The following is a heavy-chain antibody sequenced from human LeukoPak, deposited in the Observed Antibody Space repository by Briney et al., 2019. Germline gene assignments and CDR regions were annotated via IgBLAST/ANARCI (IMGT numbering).Heavy chain of an antibody. J-gene: IGHJ3*02. CDR3: XXXXXXXXSGYXXXXXFXI. CDR1: GFTFSSYG. D-gene: IGHD3-3*01. V-gene: IGHV3-30*02. Sequence: GGSLRLSCAASGFTFSSYGMHWVRQAPGKGLEWVAFIRYDGSNKYYADSVKGRFTISRDNSKNTLYLQRNSLRAEETAVYYXXXXXXXXXSGYXXXXXFXIXGXGTMVTVSS. CDR2: IRYDGSNK.